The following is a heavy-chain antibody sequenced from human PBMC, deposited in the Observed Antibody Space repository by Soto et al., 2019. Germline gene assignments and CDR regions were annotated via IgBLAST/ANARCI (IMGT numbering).Heavy chain of an antibody. V-gene: IGHV4-38-2*01. CDR1: GYSISSGYY. CDR3: ASGIDFYYAMDV. Sequence: SETLSLTCAVSGYSISSGYYWGWIRQPPGEGLEWIGSIYHSGSTYYNASLKSRVTISVDTSKNQFSLKLTSVTDADTAVYYCASGIDFYYAMDVWGQGTTVTVSS. CDR2: IYHSGST. J-gene: IGHJ6*01.